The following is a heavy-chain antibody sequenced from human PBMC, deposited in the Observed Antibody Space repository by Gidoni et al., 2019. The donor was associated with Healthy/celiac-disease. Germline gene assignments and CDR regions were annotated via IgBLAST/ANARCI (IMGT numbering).Heavy chain of an antibody. D-gene: IGHD3-22*01. CDR3: ARVLWLSLGVRHYYYYGMDV. CDR1: GAPFTSYA. CDR2: IIPICGTA. J-gene: IGHJ6*02. V-gene: IGHV1-69*01. Sequence: VQLVQSRAHVQKPGSSVHVSCNASGAPFTSYAIHWVRQAPGQGREWMGGIIPICGTANYAQKFQGRVTSNADESTSKAYMELSSLRSEDTAVYYGARVLWLSLGVRHYYYYGMDVWGQGTTVTVSS.